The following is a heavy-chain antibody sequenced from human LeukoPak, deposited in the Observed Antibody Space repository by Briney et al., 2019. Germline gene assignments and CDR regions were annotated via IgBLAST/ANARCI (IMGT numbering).Heavy chain of an antibody. Sequence: SETLSLTCAVSGGSISSSTYYWGWIRQPPGKGLEWIGTIYYTGGTYYNPSLESRVTISADTSKNQFSLKLSSVTAADTAVYHCARRRPFTYYFDSWGQGTLATVSS. CDR1: GGSISSSTYY. CDR3: ARRRPFTYYFDS. D-gene: IGHD2-21*01. CDR2: IYYTGGT. V-gene: IGHV4-39*01. J-gene: IGHJ4*02.